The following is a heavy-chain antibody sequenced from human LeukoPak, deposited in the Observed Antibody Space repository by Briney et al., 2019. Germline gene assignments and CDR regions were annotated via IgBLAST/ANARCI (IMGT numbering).Heavy chain of an antibody. V-gene: IGHV3-53*01. CDR2: IYSGGNT. D-gene: IGHD2-2*01. Sequence: GGSLRLSCAASGFTVSNNYMSWVRQAPGKGLEWVSAIYSGGNTYYSDSVKGRFTISRDNSKNTLYLQMNSLRAEDTAVYYCARVIQLPKEYFQYWGQGTLVTVSS. CDR1: GFTVSNNY. J-gene: IGHJ1*01. CDR3: ARVIQLPKEYFQY.